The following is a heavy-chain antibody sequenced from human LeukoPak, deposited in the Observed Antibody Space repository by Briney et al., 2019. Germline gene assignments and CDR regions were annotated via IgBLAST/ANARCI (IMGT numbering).Heavy chain of an antibody. CDR2: INPNSGDT. Sequence: ASVKVSCKASGYTFTVYSMYWVRQAPGQGLEWMGWINPNSGDTKYSQNFQGRVTMSWDTPISTAYMELNRLTSDDTAVYYCARDYDILTGYFSPPDYWGQGTLVTVSS. D-gene: IGHD3-9*01. CDR3: ARDYDILTGYFSPPDY. J-gene: IGHJ4*02. CDR1: GYTFTVYS. V-gene: IGHV1-2*02.